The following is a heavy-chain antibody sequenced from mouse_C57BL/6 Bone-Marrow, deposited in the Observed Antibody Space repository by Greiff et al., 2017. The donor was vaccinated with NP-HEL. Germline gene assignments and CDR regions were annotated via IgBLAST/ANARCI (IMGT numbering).Heavy chain of an antibody. V-gene: IGHV5-16*01. J-gene: IGHJ2*01. D-gene: IGHD2-2*01. CDR2: INYDGSST. CDR3: ARITMVTTGVDY. CDR1: GFTFSDYY. Sequence: EVQLVESEGGLVQPGRSMKLSCTASGFTFSDYYMAWVRQVPEKGLEWVANINYDGSSTYYLDSLKSRFIISRDNAKNILYLQMSSLKSEDTATYYCARITMVTTGVDYWGQGTTLTVSS.